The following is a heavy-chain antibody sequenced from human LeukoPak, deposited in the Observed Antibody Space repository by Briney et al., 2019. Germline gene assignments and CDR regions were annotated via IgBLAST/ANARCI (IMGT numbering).Heavy chain of an antibody. CDR2: LYHSGST. Sequence: SETLSLTCTVSGYSISSGYYWGWIRQPPGKGLEWIGSLYHSGSTYYNPSLKSRVTISIDTSKNQFSLKLSSVTATDTAVYYCARADSSGVDWGQGTLVTVSS. J-gene: IGHJ4*02. D-gene: IGHD3-22*01. CDR1: GYSISSGYY. CDR3: ARADSSGVD. V-gene: IGHV4-38-2*02.